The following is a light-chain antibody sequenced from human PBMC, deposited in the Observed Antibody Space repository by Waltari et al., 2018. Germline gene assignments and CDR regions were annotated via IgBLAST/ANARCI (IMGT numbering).Light chain of an antibody. CDR3: QQYNNWPPWT. CDR1: QGVSIN. V-gene: IGKV3-15*01. CDR2: GAS. Sequence: EIVMTQSPATLSVSPGEGATLSCRASQGVSINLAWYQQKPGQAPRLLIYGASTRATGIPARFSGSGSGTEFTLTISRLQSEDFAVYYCQQYNNWPPWTFGQGTKVEIK. J-gene: IGKJ1*01.